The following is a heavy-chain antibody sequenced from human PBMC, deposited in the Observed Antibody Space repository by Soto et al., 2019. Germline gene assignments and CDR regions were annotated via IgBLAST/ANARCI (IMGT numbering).Heavy chain of an antibody. Sequence: PGGSLRLSCAASGFTFSSYWMHWVRQAPGKGLVWVSRINSDGSSTSYADSVKGRFTISRDNAKNTLYLQMNSLRAEDTAVYYCARGAVVVTAQGWFDPWGQGTLVTVSS. V-gene: IGHV3-74*01. D-gene: IGHD2-21*02. CDR3: ARGAVVVTAQGWFDP. CDR2: INSDGSST. J-gene: IGHJ5*02. CDR1: GFTFSSYW.